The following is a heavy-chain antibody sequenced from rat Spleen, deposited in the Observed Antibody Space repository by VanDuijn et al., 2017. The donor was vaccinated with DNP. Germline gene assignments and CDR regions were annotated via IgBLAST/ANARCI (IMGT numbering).Heavy chain of an antibody. V-gene: IGHV2-19*01. J-gene: IGHJ2*01. CDR3: ARNYDHYGYFDY. CDR1: EFSLTNYG. D-gene: IGHD1-3*01. Sequence: VQLKESGPGLVQPSQTLSLTCTVSEFSLTNYGVIWVRQPPGKGLEWMGRMQTGGSTDYSSALKSRRSISRDTSKSQGFLQINSLKTEDTAMYFCARNYDHYGYFDYWGQGVMVTVSS. CDR2: MQTGGST.